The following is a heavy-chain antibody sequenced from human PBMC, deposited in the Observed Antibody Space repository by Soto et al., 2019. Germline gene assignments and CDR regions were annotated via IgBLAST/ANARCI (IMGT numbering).Heavy chain of an antibody. CDR1: GGSISSGDYY. CDR3: ANLVMFTFGVVIGPHGEFDI. Sequence: SETLSLTCTVSGGSISSGDYYWSWIRQPPGKSLEWIGYIYHSRSTYYNPSLKSRVTISVDTSKNQFSLKLSSVTAADTGVYYCANLVMFTFGVVIGPHGEFDIWGQGTMVTVSS. J-gene: IGHJ3*02. V-gene: IGHV4-30-4*01. CDR2: IYHSRST. D-gene: IGHD3-16*02.